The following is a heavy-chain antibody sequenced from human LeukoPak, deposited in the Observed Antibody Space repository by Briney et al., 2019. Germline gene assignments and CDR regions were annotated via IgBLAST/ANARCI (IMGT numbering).Heavy chain of an antibody. D-gene: IGHD6-19*01. Sequence: PSETLSLTCTVSGGSISSYYWSWIRQPAWKGLEWIGRIYTSGSTNYNPSLKSRVTMSVDTSKNQFSLKLSSVTAADTAVYYCARDIAVAGTGAFDIWGQGTMVTVSS. V-gene: IGHV4-4*07. CDR3: ARDIAVAGTGAFDI. CDR1: GGSISSYY. J-gene: IGHJ3*02. CDR2: IYTSGST.